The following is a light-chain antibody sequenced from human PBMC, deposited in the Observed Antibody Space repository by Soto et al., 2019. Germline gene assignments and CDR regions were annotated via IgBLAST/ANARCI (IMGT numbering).Light chain of an antibody. CDR2: GAS. CDR1: QSVRINY. J-gene: IGKJ4*01. CDR3: QQYGTSPLT. Sequence: EIVLTQSPGTLSLSPGERATLSCRASQSVRINYLAWYQQKPGQAPRLLIYGASSRATGIPDRFSGSGSGTDFTLTITRLEPEDFAVYFCQQYGTSPLTFGGGTKVEIE. V-gene: IGKV3-20*01.